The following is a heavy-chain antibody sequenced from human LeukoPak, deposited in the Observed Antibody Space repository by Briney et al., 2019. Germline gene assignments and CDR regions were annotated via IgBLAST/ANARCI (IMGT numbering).Heavy chain of an antibody. V-gene: IGHV1-24*01. J-gene: IGHJ4*02. CDR2: FDPEDGET. CDR1: GYTLTELS. D-gene: IGHD3-22*01. Sequence: ASVKVSCKVFGYTLTELSMHWVRQAPGKGLEWMGGFDPEDGETIYAQKFQGRVTMTEDTSTDTAYMELSSLRSEDTAVYYYATNLFPDYYDSSGYYYGHWGQGTLVTVSS. CDR3: ATNLFPDYYDSSGYYYGH.